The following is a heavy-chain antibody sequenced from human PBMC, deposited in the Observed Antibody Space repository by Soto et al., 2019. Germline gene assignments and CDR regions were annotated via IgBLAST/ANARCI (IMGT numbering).Heavy chain of an antibody. D-gene: IGHD3-22*01. CDR3: AGGSGYFRLGSYYYYGMDV. J-gene: IGHJ6*02. CDR2: FDPEDGET. Sequence: ASVKVSSKVSGYTLTELSMHWVRQAPGKGLEWMGGFDPEDGETIYAQKFQGRVTMTEDTSTDTAYMELSSLRSEDTAVYYCAGGSGYFRLGSYYYYGMDVWGQGTTVTVSS. CDR1: GYTLTELS. V-gene: IGHV1-24*01.